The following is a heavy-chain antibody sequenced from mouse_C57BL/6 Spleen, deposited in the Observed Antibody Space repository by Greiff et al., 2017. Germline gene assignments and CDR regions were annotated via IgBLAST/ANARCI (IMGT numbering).Heavy chain of an antibody. J-gene: IGHJ1*03. Sequence: VQLQQSGAELVRPGASVTLSCKASGYTFTDYEMHWVKQTPVHGLEWIGAIDPETGGTAYNQKFKGKAILTADKSSSTAYMELRSLTSEDSAVDYCTRGNYGSSYWYCDVWGTGTTVTVSS. V-gene: IGHV1-15*01. CDR1: GYTFTDYE. CDR2: IDPETGGT. D-gene: IGHD1-1*01. CDR3: TRGNYGSSYWYCDV.